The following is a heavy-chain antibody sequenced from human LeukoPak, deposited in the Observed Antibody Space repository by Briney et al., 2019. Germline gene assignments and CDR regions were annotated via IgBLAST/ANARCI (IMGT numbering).Heavy chain of an antibody. CDR1: GGSISSSSYY. Sequence: SETLSLTCTVSGGSISSSSYYWGWIRQRPGMGLEWLGSIYYSGSTYYNPSLKSRVTISVDTSKNQFSLKLRSVTAADTAVYYCARHEGRPPQDYGDFTHWGQGTLVTVSS. CDR3: ARHEGRPPQDYGDFTH. V-gene: IGHV4-39*01. D-gene: IGHD4-17*01. J-gene: IGHJ4*02. CDR2: IYYSGST.